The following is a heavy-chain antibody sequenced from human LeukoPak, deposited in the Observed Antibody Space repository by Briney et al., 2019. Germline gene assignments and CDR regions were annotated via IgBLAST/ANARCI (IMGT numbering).Heavy chain of an antibody. CDR3: ARTRLYYYDSSGYYSSYFDY. CDR1: GGSISSYY. CDR2: IYYSGST. V-gene: IGHV4-59*01. J-gene: IGHJ4*02. D-gene: IGHD3-22*01. Sequence: ASETLSLTCTVSGGSISSYYWSWIRQPPGKGLEWIGYIYYSGSTNYNPSLKNRVTISVDTSKNQFSLKLSSVTAADTAVYYCARTRLYYYDSSGYYSSYFDYWGQGTLVTVSS.